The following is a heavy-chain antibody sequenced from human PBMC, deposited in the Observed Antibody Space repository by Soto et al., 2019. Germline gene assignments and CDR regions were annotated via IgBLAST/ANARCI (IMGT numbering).Heavy chain of an antibody. V-gene: IGHV3-21*01. CDR2: ISSSSRYI. CDR3: ARVIVVLPDAKANNDYMDV. CDR1: GFTFSSYS. J-gene: IGHJ6*03. Sequence: EVQLVESGGGLVKPGGSLRLSCAASGFTFSSYSMNWVRQAPGKGLEWVSSISSSSRYIYYADSVKGRFTISRDNAKNSLYLQMNSLRAEDTAVYYCARVIVVLPDAKANNDYMDVWGKGTTVTVSS. D-gene: IGHD2-2*01.